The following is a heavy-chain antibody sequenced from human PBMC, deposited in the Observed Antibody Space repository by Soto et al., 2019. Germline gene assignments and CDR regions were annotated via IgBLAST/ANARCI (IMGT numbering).Heavy chain of an antibody. CDR1: GFSFNPYV. J-gene: IGHJ4*02. D-gene: IGHD2-15*01. Sequence: GGSLRLSCVASGFSFNPYVMAWVRQVPGKGLEWVSAIRSNTAITYYPDSMRGRFTISRVNSANTIFLQMNSLRVEDSAVYFCAKASGGGWPYYFDSWGQGTLVTVSS. CDR3: AKASGGGWPYYFDS. V-gene: IGHV3-23*01. CDR2: IRSNTAIT.